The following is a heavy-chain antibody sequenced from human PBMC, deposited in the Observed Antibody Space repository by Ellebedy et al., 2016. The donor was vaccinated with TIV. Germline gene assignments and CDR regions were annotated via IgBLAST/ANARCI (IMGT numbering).Heavy chain of an antibody. CDR3: AREGSYYDSSGYLDY. J-gene: IGHJ4*02. D-gene: IGHD3-22*01. CDR1: GYTFTSYG. CDR2: ISAYNGNT. V-gene: IGHV1-18*01. Sequence: ASVKVSXXASGYTFTSYGISWVRQAPGQGLEWMGWISAYNGNTNYAQKLQGRVTMTTDTSTSTAYMELRSLRSDDTAVYYCAREGSYYDSSGYLDYWGQGTLVTVSS.